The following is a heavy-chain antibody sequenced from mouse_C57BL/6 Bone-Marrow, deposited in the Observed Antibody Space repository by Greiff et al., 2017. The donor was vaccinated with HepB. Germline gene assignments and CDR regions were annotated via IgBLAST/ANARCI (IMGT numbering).Heavy chain of an antibody. V-gene: IGHV7-1*01. Sequence: DVHLVESGGGLVQSGRSLRLSCATSGFTFSDFYMEWVRQAPGKGLEWIAASRNKANDYTTEYSASVKGRFIVSRDTSQSILYLQMNALRAEDTAIYYCARDNYYGSSWYFDVWGTGTTVTVSS. CDR2: SRNKANDYTT. CDR3: ARDNYYGSSWYFDV. J-gene: IGHJ1*03. CDR1: GFTFSDFY. D-gene: IGHD1-1*01.